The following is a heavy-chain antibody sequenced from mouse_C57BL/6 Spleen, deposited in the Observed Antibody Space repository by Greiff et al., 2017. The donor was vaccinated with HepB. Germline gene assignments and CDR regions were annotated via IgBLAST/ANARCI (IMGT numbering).Heavy chain of an antibody. CDR3: ARCPLAYYSNYGWYFDV. J-gene: IGHJ1*03. CDR1: GYTFTDYN. V-gene: IGHV1-18*01. D-gene: IGHD2-5*01. CDR2: INPNNGGT. Sequence: EVQLQQSGPELVKPGASVKIPCKASGYTFTDYNMDWVKQSHGKSLEWIGDINPNNGGTIYNQKFKGKATLTVDKSSSTAYMELRSLTSEDTAVYYCARCPLAYYSNYGWYFDVWGTGTTVTVSS.